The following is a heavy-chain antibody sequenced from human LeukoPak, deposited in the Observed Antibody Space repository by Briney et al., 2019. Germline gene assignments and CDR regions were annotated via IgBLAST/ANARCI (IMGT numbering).Heavy chain of an antibody. CDR1: GFNFSSYV. CDR2: INSGGDYK. V-gene: IGHV3-21*01. CDR3: ARGHYDVLASSYKWTPDY. J-gene: IGHJ4*02. D-gene: IGHD3-9*01. Sequence: GGSLRLSCAASGFNFSSYVMSWVRQAPGKGLEWVSSINSGGDYKYYADSVKGRFTTSRDNAKNSLSLQLNSLRVEDTAIYYCARGHYDVLASSYKWTPDYWGQGTLVTVSS.